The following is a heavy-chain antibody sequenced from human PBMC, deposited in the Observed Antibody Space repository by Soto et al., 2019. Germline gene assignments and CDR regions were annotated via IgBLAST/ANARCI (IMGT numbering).Heavy chain of an antibody. CDR1: GDSISITHW. D-gene: IGHD3-16*02. Sequence: SETLYLTSAAFGDSISITHWGTWVRQNPGKGLEWIGEIYHTGSTNYNPSLKSRVTISVDKSNNQLSLKLSSVTAADTAVYYCARDIGPNWFDPWGQGTLVTVSS. V-gene: IGHV4-4*02. CDR3: ARDIGPNWFDP. J-gene: IGHJ5*02. CDR2: IYHTGST.